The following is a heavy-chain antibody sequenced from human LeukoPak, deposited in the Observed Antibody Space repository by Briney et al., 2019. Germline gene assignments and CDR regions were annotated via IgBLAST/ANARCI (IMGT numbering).Heavy chain of an antibody. CDR3: AERGPRWGPFDS. CDR2: ISVRGGST. V-gene: IGHV3-23*01. D-gene: IGHD1-26*01. J-gene: IGHJ4*02. CDR1: GFTFSSYA. Sequence: GGSLRLSCAASGFTFSSYAMTWVRQVPGKGLEWVSVISVRGGSTYYADSVKGRFTISRDDSKDTLYLQMNSLRAEDTAVYYCAERGPRWGPFDSWGQGTLVTVSS.